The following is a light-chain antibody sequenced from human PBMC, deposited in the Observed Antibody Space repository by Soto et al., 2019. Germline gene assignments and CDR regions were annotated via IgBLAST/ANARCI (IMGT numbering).Light chain of an antibody. J-gene: IGKJ5*01. Sequence: DIPMPQSQSSLSASVGARSTITCRGSQSISNYLNLYQQKPGKAPELLIYAASTLQSGVPSRFSGSGSGADFTLTISSLQPEDVATYYCQKNYITPITFGQGTRVEIK. CDR2: AAS. V-gene: IGKV1-39*01. CDR3: QKNYITPIT. CDR1: QSISNY.